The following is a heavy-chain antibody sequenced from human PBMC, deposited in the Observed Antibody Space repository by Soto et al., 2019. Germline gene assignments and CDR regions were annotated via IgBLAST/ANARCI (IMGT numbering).Heavy chain of an antibody. Sequence: QITLKESGPTLVKPTQSLTLTCTFSGFSLSTNGVGVGWIRQPPGEALEWLALIYWDDEKRYSPSLESRLTXTXGNXRNQVVLTMTYLDPVDTATYSCAYNPDYYGPSFDSWGQGILVTVSS. D-gene: IGHD3-10*01. CDR2: IYWDDEK. CDR1: GFSLSTNGVG. J-gene: IGHJ4*02. V-gene: IGHV2-5*02. CDR3: AYNPDYYGPSFDS.